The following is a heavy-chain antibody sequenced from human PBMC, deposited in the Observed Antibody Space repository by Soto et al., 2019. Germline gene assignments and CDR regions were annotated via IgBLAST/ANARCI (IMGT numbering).Heavy chain of an antibody. J-gene: IGHJ4*02. CDR1: GFTFSSSS. V-gene: IGHV3-21*01. CDR3: ARGDYSNHGSFDY. CDR2: ISSSSSYI. D-gene: IGHD4-4*01. Sequence: EVQLVESGGGLVKPGGSLRLSCAASGFTFSSSSMNWVRQAPGKGLEWVSSISSSSSYIYYADSVKGRFTISRDNAKNSLYLQMNSLRAEDTSVYYWARGDYSNHGSFDYWGKGTLVTVSS.